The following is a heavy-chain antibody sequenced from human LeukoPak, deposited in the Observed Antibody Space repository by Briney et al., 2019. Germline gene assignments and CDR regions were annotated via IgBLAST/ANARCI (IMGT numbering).Heavy chain of an antibody. J-gene: IGHJ4*02. CDR3: ARDSVGVVRGVTTNGYSSSHHV. CDR2: ISAYNGNT. CDR1: GYTFTSYG. V-gene: IGHV1-18*01. Sequence: GASVKVSCKASGYTFTSYGISWVRQAPGQGLEWMGWISAYNGNTNYAQKLQGRVTMTTDTSTSTAYMELRSLRSDDTAVYYCARDSVGVVRGVTTNGYSSSHHVWGQGTLVTVSS. D-gene: IGHD3-10*01.